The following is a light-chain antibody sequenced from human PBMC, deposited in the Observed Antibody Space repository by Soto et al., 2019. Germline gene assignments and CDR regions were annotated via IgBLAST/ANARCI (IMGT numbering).Light chain of an antibody. CDR2: DAS. Sequence: DIQMTQSPSSLSASVGDRVTITCQTSQAINNYLNWYQQKPGKAPKLLIYDASSLATGVPSRFSGSGSGTDFTFTISGLQPEDFATYYCQLYDNLPLFTFGPGTKVDFK. CDR3: QLYDNLPLFT. V-gene: IGKV1-33*01. CDR1: QAINNY. J-gene: IGKJ3*01.